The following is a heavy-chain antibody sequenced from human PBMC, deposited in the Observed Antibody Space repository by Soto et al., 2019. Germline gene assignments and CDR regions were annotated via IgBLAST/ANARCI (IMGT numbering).Heavy chain of an antibody. CDR2: INPTTGGT. J-gene: IGHJ4*02. CDR3: ARGYCSSSGCSHYFDY. Sequence: QVQLVQSGAEVKKPGASVKVSCKASGYNFPGNYIHWVRQAPGQGLEWMALINPTTGGTSYAQKFQGRVTVTWDTSISTAYMELSRLTSDDTAIYYCARGYCSSSGCSHYFDYWGQGTLVTVSS. CDR1: GYNFPGNY. V-gene: IGHV1-2*02. D-gene: IGHD2-2*01.